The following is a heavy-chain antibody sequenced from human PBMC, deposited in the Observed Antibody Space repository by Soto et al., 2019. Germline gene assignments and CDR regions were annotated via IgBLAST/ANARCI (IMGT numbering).Heavy chain of an antibody. Sequence: QVQLQESGPGLVKPSETLSLTCTVSGGSISSYYWSWIRQPPGKGLEWIGYIYYSGSTNYNPSLKSRVTISVDTSKNQFSLKLSSVTAADTAVYYCARDLGYYDYIWGSYRPHAFDIWGKGTMVTVSS. D-gene: IGHD3-16*02. J-gene: IGHJ3*02. CDR3: ARDLGYYDYIWGSYRPHAFDI. CDR2: IYYSGST. CDR1: GGSISSYY. V-gene: IGHV4-59*01.